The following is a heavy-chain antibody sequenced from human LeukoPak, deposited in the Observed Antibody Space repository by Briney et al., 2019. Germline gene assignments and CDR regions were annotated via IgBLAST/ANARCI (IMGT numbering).Heavy chain of an antibody. V-gene: IGHV3-30*02. CDR1: GFTFSSYG. CDR2: IRYDGSNK. CDR3: ATTYYDFWSGSGLDAFDI. Sequence: GGSLRLSCAASGFTFSSYGMHWVRQAPGKGLEWVAFIRYDGSNKYYADSVKGRFTISRDNSKNTLYLQMNSLRAEDTAVYYCATTYYDFWSGSGLDAFDIWGQGTMVTVSS. J-gene: IGHJ3*02. D-gene: IGHD3-3*01.